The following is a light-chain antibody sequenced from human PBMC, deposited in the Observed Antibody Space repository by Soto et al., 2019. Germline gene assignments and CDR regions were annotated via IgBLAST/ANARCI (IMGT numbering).Light chain of an antibody. CDR2: EVS. CDR1: SNDVGAYKY. J-gene: IGLJ3*02. CDR3: SSYTSTSTL. V-gene: IGLV2-14*01. Sequence: QSALTQPASVSGSPGQSITISCTGTSNDVGAYKYVSWYQQLPGKAPKLMIYEVSNRPSGVSNRFSGSKSGNTASLTISGLQAEDEGDYYCSSYTSTSTLFGGGTKLTVL.